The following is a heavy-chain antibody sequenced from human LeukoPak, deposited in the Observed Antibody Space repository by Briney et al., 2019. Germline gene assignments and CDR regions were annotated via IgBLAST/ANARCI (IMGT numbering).Heavy chain of an antibody. CDR2: ISASGSTI. J-gene: IGHJ4*02. Sequence: GGSLRLSCAASGFSFNNYYMGWIRQAPGKGLEWVSYISASGSTIFYADSVKGRFTISRDNAKNSLYLQMNSLRAEDTALYYFARAVAGIPSDYWGQGTLVTVSS. D-gene: IGHD6-19*01. CDR1: GFSFNNYY. V-gene: IGHV3-11*01. CDR3: ARAVAGIPSDY.